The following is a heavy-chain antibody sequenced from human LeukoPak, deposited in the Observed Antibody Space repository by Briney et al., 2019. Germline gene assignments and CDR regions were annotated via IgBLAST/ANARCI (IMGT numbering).Heavy chain of an antibody. J-gene: IGHJ4*02. CDR3: AKDPHAMQQLAPPAY. Sequence: GGSLRLSCAASGFTFSSYGMHWVRQAPGKGLEWVAFIRYDGSNKYYADSVKGRFTISRDNSKNTLYLQMNSLRAEDTAVYYCAKDPHAMQQLAPPAYWGQGTLVTVSS. D-gene: IGHD6-13*01. CDR1: GFTFSSYG. V-gene: IGHV3-30*02. CDR2: IRYDGSNK.